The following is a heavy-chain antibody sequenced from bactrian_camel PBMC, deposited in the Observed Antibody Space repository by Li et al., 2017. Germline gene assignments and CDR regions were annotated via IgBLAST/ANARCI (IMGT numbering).Heavy chain of an antibody. CDR1: GYPSSRHC. CDR2: IRRNGDA. V-gene: IGHV3S31*01. Sequence: DVQLVESGGGSVQAGGSLRLSCEWSGYPSSRHCMGWFRQAPGKAREGIAGIRRNGDAYYADSVKGRFTISRDNAKNIIYLQMSSLTPDDTAMYYCAAGTRIIVGDYCDGITDWGQGTQVTVS. CDR3: AAGTRIIVGDYCDGITD. D-gene: IGHD3*01. J-gene: IGHJ4*01.